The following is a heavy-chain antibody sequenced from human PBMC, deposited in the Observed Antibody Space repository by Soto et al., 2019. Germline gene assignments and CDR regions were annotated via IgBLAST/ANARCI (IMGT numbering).Heavy chain of an antibody. J-gene: IGHJ6*02. CDR3: AKGVGYGMDV. V-gene: IGHV3-30*18. CDR1: GFTFSSYG. CDR2: ISYDGSNK. Sequence: QVQLVESGGGVVQPGRSLRLSCAASGFTFSSYGMHWVRQAPGKGLEWVAVISYDGSNKYYADSVKGRFTISRDNSKNTVYLQMNSLRAEDTAGYYCAKGVGYGMDVWGQGTTVTVSS. D-gene: IGHD2-15*01.